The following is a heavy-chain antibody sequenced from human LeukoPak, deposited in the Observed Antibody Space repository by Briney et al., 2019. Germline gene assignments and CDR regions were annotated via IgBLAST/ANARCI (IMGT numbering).Heavy chain of an antibody. V-gene: IGHV1-18*01. CDR1: GYTFTSYG. D-gene: IGHD6-19*01. Sequence: ASVKVSCKASGYTFTSYGISWVRQAPGQGLEWMGWISAYNGNTNYAQKLQGRVTMTTDTSTSTAYMELRSLRSDDTAVYYCARGGHSSGWYRIMDQFDYWGQGTLVTVSS. CDR2: ISAYNGNT. J-gene: IGHJ4*02. CDR3: ARGGHSSGWYRIMDQFDY.